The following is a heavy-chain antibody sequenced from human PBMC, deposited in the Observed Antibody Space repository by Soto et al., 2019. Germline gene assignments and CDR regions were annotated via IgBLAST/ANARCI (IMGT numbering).Heavy chain of an antibody. J-gene: IGHJ3*01. Sequence: QPGGSLRLSCAASGFTFSNYAMSWVRQAPGKGPEWVSFISSSGNGTYYADSVKGRFTISRDNSKNTLYVQMKNLRVEDTAIYYCAKRFFGSGSPPGACDVWGPGTMVT. CDR3: AKRFFGSGSPPGACDV. V-gene: IGHV3-23*01. CDR2: ISSSGNGT. D-gene: IGHD3-10*01. CDR1: GFTFSNYA.